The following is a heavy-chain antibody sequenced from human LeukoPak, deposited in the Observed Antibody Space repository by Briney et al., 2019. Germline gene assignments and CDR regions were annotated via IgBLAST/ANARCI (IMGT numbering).Heavy chain of an antibody. Sequence: GGSLRLSCAASGFTFSSYGMHWVRQAPGKGLEWVAFIRYDGSNKYYADSVKGRFTISRDNSKNTLYLQMNSLRAEDTAVYYCAKDRYVRYCSSTSCYHRNYFDYWGQGTLVTVSS. CDR3: AKDRYVRYCSSTSCYHRNYFDY. V-gene: IGHV3-30*02. J-gene: IGHJ4*02. CDR2: IRYDGSNK. CDR1: GFTFSSYG. D-gene: IGHD2-2*01.